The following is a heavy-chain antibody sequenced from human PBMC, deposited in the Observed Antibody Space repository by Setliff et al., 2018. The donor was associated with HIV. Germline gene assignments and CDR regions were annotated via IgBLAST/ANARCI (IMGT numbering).Heavy chain of an antibody. CDR2: IKQDGSEK. CDR3: ARYLWSNAPRDY. D-gene: IGHD1-1*01. CDR1: GFTFSSYW. J-gene: IGHJ4*02. Sequence: GSLRLSCAASGFTFSSYWMSWVRQAPGKGLEWVANIKQDGSEKYYVDSVKGRFAISRDNVKKSLYLQMHSLRVEDTALYYCARYLWSNAPRDYWGQGTLVTVSS. V-gene: IGHV3-7*01.